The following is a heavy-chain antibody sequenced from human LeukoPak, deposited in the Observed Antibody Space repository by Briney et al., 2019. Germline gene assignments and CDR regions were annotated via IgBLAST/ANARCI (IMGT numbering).Heavy chain of an antibody. CDR2: INRDGREE. CDR3: VGRRTSAAGNF. J-gene: IGHJ4*02. CDR1: GFTFSNYW. Sequence: GGPLRLSCAASGFTFSNYWMNWVRQAPGKGLQRVANINRDGREEYYVDSVKGRFTISRDNAKNSLSLQMSSLRAEDTAVYYCVGRRTSAAGNFWGQGTLVTVSS. D-gene: IGHD6-13*01. V-gene: IGHV3-7*01.